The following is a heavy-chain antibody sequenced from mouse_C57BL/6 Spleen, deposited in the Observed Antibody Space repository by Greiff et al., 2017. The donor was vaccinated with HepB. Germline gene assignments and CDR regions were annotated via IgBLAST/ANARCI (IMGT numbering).Heavy chain of an antibody. CDR1: GFTFTDYY. CDR2: IRNKANGYTT. J-gene: IGHJ2*01. CDR3: TRYRPLDYFDY. V-gene: IGHV7-3*01. Sequence: EVQGVESGGGLVQPGGSLSLSCAASGFTFTDYYMSWVRQPPGKALEWLGFIRNKANGYTTEYSASVKGRFTITRDNSQSILYLQMNALRAENSATYYFTRYRPLDYFDYWGRGTTLTVTS.